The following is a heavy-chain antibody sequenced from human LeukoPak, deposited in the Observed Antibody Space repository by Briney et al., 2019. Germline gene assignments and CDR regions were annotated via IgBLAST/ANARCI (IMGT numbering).Heavy chain of an antibody. Sequence: SETLSLTCTLYGDSLNDSYWSWIRQPPGKGLEWIGEINHSGGTHYNPSLWGRLTISIDTSKNKFSLQLTAVTAADTGVYFCARVSDIMISFGGVISYFGYWGQGAQVTVSS. J-gene: IGHJ4*02. CDR2: INHSGGT. CDR3: ARVSDIMISFGGVISYFGY. CDR1: GDSLNDSY. D-gene: IGHD3-16*02. V-gene: IGHV4-34*01.